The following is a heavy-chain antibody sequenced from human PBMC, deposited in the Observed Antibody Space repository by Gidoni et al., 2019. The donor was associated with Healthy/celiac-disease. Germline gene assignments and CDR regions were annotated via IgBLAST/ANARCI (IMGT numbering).Heavy chain of an antibody. Sequence: QVQLVQSGAEVKKTGASVKVSCKASGYTFTGYYMHWVRQAPGQGLEWMGWINPNSGGTNYAQKFQGRVTMTRDTSISTAYMELSRLRSDDTAVYYCARVPRMRFGDRAFDIWGQGTMVTVSS. J-gene: IGHJ3*02. CDR2: INPNSGGT. CDR3: ARVPRMRFGDRAFDI. V-gene: IGHV1-2*02. CDR1: GYTFTGYY. D-gene: IGHD3-10*01.